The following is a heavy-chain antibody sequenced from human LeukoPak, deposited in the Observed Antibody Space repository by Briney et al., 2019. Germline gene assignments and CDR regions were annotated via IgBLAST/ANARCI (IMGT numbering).Heavy chain of an antibody. CDR1: GFSFSNYA. V-gene: IGHV3-23*01. J-gene: IGHJ4*02. D-gene: IGHD3-22*01. CDR3: ARDAAYDRFDY. CDR2: IRGNGGST. Sequence: PGGSLRLSCAASGFSFSNYAMNWVRQAPGKGLEWVSSIRGNGGSTYYAASVKGRFIISRDNSKNTLSLQMNSLRAEDTAVYYCARDAAYDRFDYWGQGTLVTVSS.